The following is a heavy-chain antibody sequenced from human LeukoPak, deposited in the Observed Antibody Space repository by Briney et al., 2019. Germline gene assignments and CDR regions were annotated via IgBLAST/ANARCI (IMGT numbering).Heavy chain of an antibody. CDR3: AKLQIPISGSSPPRDY. J-gene: IGHJ4*02. CDR2: VDPEDGET. Sequence: ATVKISCKVSGYTFTDYYMHWVQQAPGKGLEWMGLVDPEDGETIYAEKFQGRVTITADTSTDTAYMELSSLRSEDTAVYYCAKLQIPISGSSPPRDYWDQGTLVTVSS. D-gene: IGHD1-26*01. V-gene: IGHV1-69-2*01. CDR1: GYTFTDYY.